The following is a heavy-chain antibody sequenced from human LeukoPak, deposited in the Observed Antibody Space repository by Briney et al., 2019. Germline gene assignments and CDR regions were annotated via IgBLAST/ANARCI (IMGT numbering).Heavy chain of an antibody. J-gene: IGHJ4*02. CDR3: ARVWDTYGYSR. CDR2: IKQDGGEK. Sequence: PGGSLRLSCAGSGFTFSDYWMSWVRQAPGKGLEWVANIKQDGGEKYCVDSLKGRFTISRDNAKNSLYLQMNSLRAEDTAVYYCARVWDTYGYSRWGQGALVTVSS. V-gene: IGHV3-7*01. CDR1: GFTFSDYW. D-gene: IGHD5-18*01.